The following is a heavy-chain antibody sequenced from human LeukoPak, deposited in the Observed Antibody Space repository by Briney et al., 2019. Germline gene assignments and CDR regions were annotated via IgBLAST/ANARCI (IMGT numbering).Heavy chain of an antibody. CDR2: ISSSGSTI. CDR1: GFTFNGYE. CDR3: ARDGAGSYYYYYGMDV. D-gene: IGHD3-10*01. Sequence: GGSLRLSCAASGFTFNGYEINWVRQAPGKGLEWVSYISSSGSTIYYADSKKGRFTISRDNAKNSLYLQMNSMRAEDTAVDYCARDGAGSYYYYYGMDVWGQGTTVTVSS. V-gene: IGHV3-48*03. J-gene: IGHJ6*02.